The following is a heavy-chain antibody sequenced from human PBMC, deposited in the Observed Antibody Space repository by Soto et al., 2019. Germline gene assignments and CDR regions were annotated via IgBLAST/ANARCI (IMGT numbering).Heavy chain of an antibody. V-gene: IGHV3-30*18. CDR2: ISYDGSNK. J-gene: IGHJ4*02. CDR3: AKDGGGYGVYFDY. D-gene: IGHD5-12*01. CDR1: GFIFSNFG. Sequence: QVQLVESGGGVVQPGRSLRLSCAASGFIFSNFGIHWVRQAPGKGLEWVAVISYDGSNKYYADSVKGRFTISGDNSKNTLYLQMNSLSAEDTAVYYCAKDGGGYGVYFDYWGQGTLVTVSS.